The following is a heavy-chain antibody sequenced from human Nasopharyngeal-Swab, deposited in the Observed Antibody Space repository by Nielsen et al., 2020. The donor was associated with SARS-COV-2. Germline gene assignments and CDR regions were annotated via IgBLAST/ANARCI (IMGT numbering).Heavy chain of an antibody. D-gene: IGHD3-10*01. CDR2: ISYEGSKT. Sequence: GGSLRLSCTASGFSFNNYGMHWVRQAPGKGLEWVAVISYEGSKTQYAESVEGRLTISRDWSKSTLYLQMNSLRPEDTAMYYCAKAHVIFWFGQFKNDGFDIWGQGTMVAVSS. CDR3: AKAHVIFWFGQFKNDGFDI. J-gene: IGHJ3*02. V-gene: IGHV3-30*18. CDR1: GFSFNNYG.